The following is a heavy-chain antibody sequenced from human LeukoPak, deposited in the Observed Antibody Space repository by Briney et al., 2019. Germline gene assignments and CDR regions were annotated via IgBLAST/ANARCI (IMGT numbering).Heavy chain of an antibody. CDR2: ISGNGGST. D-gene: IGHD3-9*01. V-gene: IGHV3-64*01. CDR3: AKKKIFSLVVCFDY. J-gene: IGHJ4*02. CDR1: GFIFSNHA. Sequence: GGSLRLSCAASGFIFSNHAMQWVRQAPGKGLEYVSAISGNGGSTYYANSVKGRFNISRDNSKNTLYLQMNSLRAEDTAVYYCAKKKIFSLVVCFDYGGQGPLVPVPS.